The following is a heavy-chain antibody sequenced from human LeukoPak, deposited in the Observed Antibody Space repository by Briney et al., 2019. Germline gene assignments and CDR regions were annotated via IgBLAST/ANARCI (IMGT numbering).Heavy chain of an antibody. CDR1: GGSISSYY. V-gene: IGHV4-59*01. D-gene: IGHD3-22*01. Sequence: SETLSLTRTVSGGSISSYYWSWIRQPPGKGLEWIGYIYYSGSTNYNPSLKSRVTISVDTSKNQFSLKLSSVTAADTAVYYCARANPLVVVVRSYYYMDVWGKGTTVTVSS. CDR2: IYYSGST. CDR3: ARANPLVVVVRSYYYMDV. J-gene: IGHJ6*03.